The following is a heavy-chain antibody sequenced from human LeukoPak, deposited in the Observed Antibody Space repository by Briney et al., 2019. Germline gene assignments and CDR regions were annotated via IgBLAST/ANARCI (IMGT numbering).Heavy chain of an antibody. J-gene: IGHJ4*02. D-gene: IGHD2-2*02. CDR1: GFTFSSYG. CDR2: IRYDGSNK. Sequence: GGSLRLSCAASGFTFSSYGMHWVRQAPGKGLEWVAFIRYDGSNKYYADSVKGRFTISRDNSKNTLYLQMNSLRAEDTAVYYCAKDPSDKVVVPAAIPYYFDYWGQGTLVTVSS. V-gene: IGHV3-30*02. CDR3: AKDPSDKVVVPAAIPYYFDY.